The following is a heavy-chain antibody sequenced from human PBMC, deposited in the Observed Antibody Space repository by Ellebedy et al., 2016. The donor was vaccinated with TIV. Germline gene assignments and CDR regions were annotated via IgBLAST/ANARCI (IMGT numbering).Heavy chain of an antibody. J-gene: IGHJ3*02. CDR1: GFTFSIYW. CDR2: IKSKNDGGTI. CDR3: TTDPRI. Sequence: GESLKISCAASGFTFSIYWMNWVRQAPGKGLEWLGRIKSKNDGGTIDYAAPVKGRFTISRDDSKATVYLQMNSLKTEDTAVYYCTTDPRIWGQGTMATVSA. V-gene: IGHV3-15*01.